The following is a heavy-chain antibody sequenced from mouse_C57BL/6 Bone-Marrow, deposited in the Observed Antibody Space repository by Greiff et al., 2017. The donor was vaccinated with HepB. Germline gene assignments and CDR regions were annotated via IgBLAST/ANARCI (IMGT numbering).Heavy chain of an antibody. CDR3: ARSLLRPV. CDR2: IDPSDSYT. CDR1: GYTFTSYW. D-gene: IGHD1-2*01. Sequence: QVQLQQPGAELVRPGTSVKLSCKASGYTFTSYWMHWVKQRPGQGLEWIGVIDPSDSYTNYNQKFKGKATLTVDTSSSTAYMQLSSLTSEDSAVYYCARSLLRPVWGTGTTVTVSS. V-gene: IGHV1-59*01. J-gene: IGHJ1*03.